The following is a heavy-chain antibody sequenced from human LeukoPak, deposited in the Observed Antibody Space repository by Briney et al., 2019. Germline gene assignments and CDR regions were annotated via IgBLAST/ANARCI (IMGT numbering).Heavy chain of an antibody. CDR2: INPNSGGT. CDR3: ARDILRDGYNLGDFDY. CDR1: GYTFTGYY. V-gene: IGHV1-2*06. D-gene: IGHD5-24*01. Sequence: GASVKVSCKASGYTFTGYYMHWVRQAPGQGLEWMGRINPNSGGTNYAQKFQGRVTMTRDTSISTAYMELSRLRSDDTAVYYCARDILRDGYNLGDFDYWGQGTLVTVSS. J-gene: IGHJ4*02.